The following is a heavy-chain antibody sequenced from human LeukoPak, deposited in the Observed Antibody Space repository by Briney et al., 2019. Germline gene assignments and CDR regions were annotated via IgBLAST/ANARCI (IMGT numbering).Heavy chain of an antibody. CDR2: IYYSGST. D-gene: IGHD2-15*01. CDR3: ARGESGGSGWFDP. V-gene: IGHV4-59*01. Sequence: PSETLSLTCTVSGDSINNYYWNRIRQPPGRGLDWIGYIYYSGSTNYNPSLKSRVTISVDTSKNQFSLKLTSVTAADTAVYYCARGESGGSGWFDPWGQGTLVTVSS. J-gene: IGHJ5*02. CDR1: GDSINNYY.